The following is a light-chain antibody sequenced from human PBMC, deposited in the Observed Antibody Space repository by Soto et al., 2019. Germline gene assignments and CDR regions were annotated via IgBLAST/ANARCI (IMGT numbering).Light chain of an antibody. CDR3: QVWDGSRDQYV. Sequence: SYELTQPPSVSVAPGQTATITRGANNIGSKSVHWYQQRPGQAPVLVVNDDSDRPSGIPDRFSGSNSGNTATLTISRVEAGDEADYYCQVWDGSRDQYVFGTGTQMTVL. V-gene: IGLV3-21*02. J-gene: IGLJ1*01. CDR2: DDS. CDR1: NIGSKS.